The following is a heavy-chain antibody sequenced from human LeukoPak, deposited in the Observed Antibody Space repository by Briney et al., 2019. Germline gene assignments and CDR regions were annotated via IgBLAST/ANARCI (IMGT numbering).Heavy chain of an antibody. V-gene: IGHV1-2*02. CDR3: ARAKSYYYDSSGYFDY. D-gene: IGHD3-22*01. CDR1: GYTFTGHY. J-gene: IGHJ4*02. Sequence: ASVKVSCKASGYTFTGHYMHWVRQAPGQGLEWMGWINPNSGGTNYAQKFQGRVTMTRDTSISTAYMELSRLRSDDTAVYYCARAKSYYYDSSGYFDYWGQGTLVTVSS. CDR2: INPNSGGT.